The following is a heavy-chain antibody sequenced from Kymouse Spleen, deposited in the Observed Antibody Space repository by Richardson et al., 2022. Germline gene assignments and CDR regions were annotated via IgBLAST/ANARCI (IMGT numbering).Heavy chain of an antibody. Sequence: QVQLQQWGAGLLKPSETLSLTCAVYGGSFSGYYWSWIRQPPGKGLEWIGEINHSGSTNYNPSLKSRVTISVDTSKNQFSLKLSSVTAADTAVYYCAREDARYSGSYGYFDYWGQGTLVTVSS. CDR2: INHSGST. CDR3: AREDARYSGSYGYFDY. J-gene: IGHJ4*02. D-gene: IGHD1-26*01. V-gene: IGHV4-34*01. CDR1: GGSFSGYY.